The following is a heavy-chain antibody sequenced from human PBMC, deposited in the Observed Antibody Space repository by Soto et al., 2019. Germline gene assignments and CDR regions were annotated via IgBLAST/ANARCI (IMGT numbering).Heavy chain of an antibody. J-gene: IGHJ4*02. D-gene: IGHD1-26*01. CDR2: IYYSGST. V-gene: IGHV4-31*03. CDR1: GGSISSGGSY. Sequence: QVQLQESGPGLVKPSQTLSLTCTVSGGSISSGGSYWSWIRQRPGKGLEGIGYIYYSGSTYYNPSLRSRITISVDTAKNQFSLKMSSVTAADTAVYYCAMGGSPPHFDYWGQGTLVTVSS. CDR3: AMGGSPPHFDY.